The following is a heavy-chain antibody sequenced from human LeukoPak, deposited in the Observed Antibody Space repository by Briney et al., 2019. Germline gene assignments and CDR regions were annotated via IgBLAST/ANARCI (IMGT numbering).Heavy chain of an antibody. Sequence: GGSLRLSCAASGFTFSSYAMSWVRQPPGKGLEWVSIIYSGGRTYYADSVKGRFIISRDNSKNTLYLQMNSLRVEDTGVYYCARDREGSSSWDYWGQGTLVTVSS. V-gene: IGHV3-53*01. CDR2: IYSGGRT. CDR1: GFTFSSYA. D-gene: IGHD6-13*01. J-gene: IGHJ4*02. CDR3: ARDREGSSSWDY.